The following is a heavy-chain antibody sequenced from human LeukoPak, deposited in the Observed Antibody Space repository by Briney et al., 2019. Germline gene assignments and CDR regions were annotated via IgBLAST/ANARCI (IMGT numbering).Heavy chain of an antibody. CDR3: ARAPYSSGWYAYFDY. J-gene: IGHJ4*02. V-gene: IGHV1-2*02. CDR2: INPYAGGT. D-gene: IGHD6-19*01. Sequence: SVKVSCKASGYTFSVYYVHWVRQAPGQGLEWMGWINPYAGGTKFAQMFQGRVTMTRDTSINTAYMELNRLRSDDTAVYYCARAPYSSGWYAYFDYWGQGTLVTVSS. CDR1: GYTFSVYY.